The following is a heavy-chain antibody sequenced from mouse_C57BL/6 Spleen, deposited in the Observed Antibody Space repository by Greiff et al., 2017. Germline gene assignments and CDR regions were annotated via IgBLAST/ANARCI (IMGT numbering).Heavy chain of an antibody. CDR2: ISYDGSN. V-gene: IGHV3-6*01. J-gene: IGHJ4*01. CDR3: AAYYSNWGYAMDY. D-gene: IGHD2-5*01. CDR1: GYSITSGYY. Sequence: EVKLMESGPGLVKPSQSLSLTCSVTGYSITSGYYWNWIRQFPGNKLEWMGYISYDGSNNYNPSLKNRISITRDTSKNQFFLKLNSVTTEDTATYYCAAYYSNWGYAMDYWGQGTSVTVSS.